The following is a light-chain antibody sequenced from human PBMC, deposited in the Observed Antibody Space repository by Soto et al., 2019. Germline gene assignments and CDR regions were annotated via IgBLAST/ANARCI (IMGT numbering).Light chain of an antibody. V-gene: IGKV3-15*01. CDR1: QSVSNN. CDR2: GAS. CDR3: QQYNNWPPLYT. Sequence: ENVLTQSPGTLSLSLGERASLSCRASQSVSNNYLAWYQQKRGQGPRLLIYGASSRATGIPARFSGSGSGTDFTLTISSLQSEDFAVYYCQQYNNWPPLYTFGQGTKLEIK. J-gene: IGKJ2*01.